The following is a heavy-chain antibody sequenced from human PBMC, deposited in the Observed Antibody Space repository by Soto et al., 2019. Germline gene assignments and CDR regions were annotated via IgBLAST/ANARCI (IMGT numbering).Heavy chain of an antibody. V-gene: IGHV3-13*01. CDR2: IGTAGDT. CDR1: GFTFSSYD. D-gene: IGHD6-13*01. J-gene: IGHJ4*02. CDR3: ARVLYSSSWYVDY. Sequence: GGSLRLSCASSGFTFSSYDMHLVRQATGKGLEWVSAIGTAGDTYYPGSVKGRFTISRENAKNSLYLQMNSLRAGDTAVYYCARVLYSSSWYVDYWGQGTLVTVSS.